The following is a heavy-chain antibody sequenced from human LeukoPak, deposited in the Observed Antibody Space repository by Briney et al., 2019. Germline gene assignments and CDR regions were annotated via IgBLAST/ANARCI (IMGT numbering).Heavy chain of an antibody. CDR3: ARARNMLRTTTMVRGAFDY. CDR1: GGSFSGYY. D-gene: IGHD3-10*01. CDR2: INHSGST. Sequence: SETLSLTCAVYGGSFSGYYWSWIRQPPGKGLEWIGEINHSGSTNYNPSLKSRVTISVDTSKNQFSLKLSSVTAADTAVYYCARARNMLRTTTMVRGAFDYWGQGTLVTVSS. J-gene: IGHJ4*02. V-gene: IGHV4-34*01.